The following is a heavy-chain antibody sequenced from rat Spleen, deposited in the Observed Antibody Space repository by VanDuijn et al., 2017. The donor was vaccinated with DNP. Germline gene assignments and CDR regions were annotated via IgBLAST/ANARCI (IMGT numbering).Heavy chain of an antibody. V-gene: IGHV5-31*01. CDR3: GKNTGYYFDH. D-gene: IGHD4-1*01. Sequence: EVQLVESGGGLVQPGRSLKLSCVASGFTFNKYLMTWIRQVPGKGLEWVASITSSGGTTYYPDSVKGRFTISRDNAKSSLYLQMNRLKSEDTATYYCGKNTGYYFDHWGQGVMVTVSS. J-gene: IGHJ2*01. CDR2: ITSSGGTT. CDR1: GFTFNKYL.